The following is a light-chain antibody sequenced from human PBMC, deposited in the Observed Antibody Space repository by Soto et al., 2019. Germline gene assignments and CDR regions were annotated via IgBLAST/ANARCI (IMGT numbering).Light chain of an antibody. CDR3: SSYAGNNNLV. J-gene: IGLJ2*01. V-gene: IGLV2-8*01. CDR1: SGDVGGYDY. Sequence: QSALTQPPSESWSPGQSVAISCTGTSGDVGGYDYVSWYQQHPGKAPKFMIYEVTKRPSGVPDRFSGYKSGNTASLNVSGLQPEDEADYFCSSYAGNNNLVFGGGTKVTVL. CDR2: EVT.